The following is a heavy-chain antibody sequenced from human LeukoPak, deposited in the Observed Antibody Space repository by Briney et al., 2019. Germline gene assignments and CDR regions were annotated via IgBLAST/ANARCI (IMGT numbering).Heavy chain of an antibody. CDR2: IWYHGNEI. V-gene: IGHV3-33*01. CDR3: VRGSGGNGYGYWGDN. D-gene: IGHD5-12*01. CDR1: GFTFSSFG. Sequence: GNSLRLSCAASGFTFSSFGMHWVRKARGKGLGWVAVIWYHGNEIHYVDSVKGRFTISRDNFRNTLYLQMNNLRAEDSAVYYCVRGSGGNGYGYWGDNWGRGTLVTVSS. J-gene: IGHJ4*02.